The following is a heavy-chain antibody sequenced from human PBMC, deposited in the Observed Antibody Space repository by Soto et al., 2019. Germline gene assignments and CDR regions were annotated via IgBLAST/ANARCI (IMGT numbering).Heavy chain of an antibody. J-gene: IGHJ6*02. D-gene: IGHD1-26*01. CDR3: TTAGEWEPTYYYYGMDV. CDR1: GFTFSNAW. Sequence: PGGSLRLSCAASGFTFSNAWMSWVRQAPGKGLEWVGRIKSKTDGGTTDYAAPVKGRFTISRDDSKNTLYLQMNSLKTEDTAVYYCTTAGEWEPTYYYYGMDVWGQGTTVTVSS. CDR2: IKSKTDGGTT. V-gene: IGHV3-15*01.